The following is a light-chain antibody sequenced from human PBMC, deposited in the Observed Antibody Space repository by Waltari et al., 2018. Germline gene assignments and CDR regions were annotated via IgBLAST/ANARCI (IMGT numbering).Light chain of an antibody. CDR2: AAS. V-gene: IGKV1-27*01. J-gene: IGKJ4*01. CDR3: QKYNSAPLT. CDR1: PGISNY. Sequence: DIQMTQSPSSLSSSVGDSVTITCRASPGISNYLAWYHQKPGKVPKLLIYAASTLQSGVPSRFSGSGSGTDFTLTISSLQPEDVATYYCQKYNSAPLTFGGGTKVEIK.